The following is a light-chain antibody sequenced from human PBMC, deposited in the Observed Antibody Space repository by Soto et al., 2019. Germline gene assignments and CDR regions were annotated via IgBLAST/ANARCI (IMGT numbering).Light chain of an antibody. CDR1: QSISNS. CDR3: QQSYSSLWT. CDR2: GTS. V-gene: IGKV1-39*01. Sequence: DIPLSQSPSSLSASVGDRVTISCRASQSISNSLNWYQKKPGKAPNLLIYGTSGLHSGVPSRFSGSGSGTDFTLTISSLQRGDFATYYCQQSYSSLWTFGQGTKVDIK. J-gene: IGKJ1*01.